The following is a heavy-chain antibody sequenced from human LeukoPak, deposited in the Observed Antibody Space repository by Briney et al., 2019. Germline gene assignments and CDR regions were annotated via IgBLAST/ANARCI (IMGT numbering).Heavy chain of an antibody. CDR1: GYSTSSEYY. CDR3: ARQNGFGEEFDY. V-gene: IGHV4-38-2*01. D-gene: IGHD3-3*01. Sequence: SETLSLTCAVSGYSTSSEYYWGWIRQPPGKGLEWIGSIYHSGSTYYNPSLKSRVTMPVDTSKNQFSLRLTSVTAADTAVCYCARQNGFGEEFDYWGQGTLVTVSS. CDR2: IYHSGST. J-gene: IGHJ4*02.